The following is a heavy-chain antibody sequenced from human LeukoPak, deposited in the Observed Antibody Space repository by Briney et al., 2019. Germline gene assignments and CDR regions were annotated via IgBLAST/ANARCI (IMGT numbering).Heavy chain of an antibody. CDR1: GVSVNDYY. Sequence: PSETLSLTCAVSGVSVNDYYWSWIRQSPEKGLEWIGEVSPGGYTTYNPCLKSRVIISEDTSENQLSLNVRSVTAPDTALYYCARIVCGRGQDFCYTNGAQGGLFTVSS. D-gene: IGHD2-21*01. V-gene: IGHV4-34*01. CDR3: ARIVCGRGQDFCYTN. J-gene: IGHJ4*02. CDR2: VSPGGYT.